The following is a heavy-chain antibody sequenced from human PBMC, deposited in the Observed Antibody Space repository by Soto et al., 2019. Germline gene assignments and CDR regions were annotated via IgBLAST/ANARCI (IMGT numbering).Heavy chain of an antibody. CDR1: GFAFSAYG. D-gene: IGHD5-18*01. Sequence: QVQLVESGGGVVQPGRSLRLSCAASGFAFSAYGMHWVRQAPGKGLELVAVIRSDGSNQYSAYSVQGRFTVSRDNSKSTVSLQMNSLRAEDTAVYYCARDGVPVPYSYAKGYFDYWGQGALVTVSS. CDR3: ARDGVPVPYSYAKGYFDY. CDR2: IRSDGSNQ. V-gene: IGHV3-33*01. J-gene: IGHJ4*02.